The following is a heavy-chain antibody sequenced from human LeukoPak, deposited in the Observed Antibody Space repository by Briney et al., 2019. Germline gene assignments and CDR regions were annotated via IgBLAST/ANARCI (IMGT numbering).Heavy chain of an antibody. CDR1: GFTFSAYA. V-gene: IGHV3-64D*09. CDR3: VKITSVTGGDC. D-gene: IGHD1-14*01. Sequence: PGGSLRLSRSASGFTFSAYAMYWVRQAPGKGLEYASGISNNGGSSFYADSVKGRFTISRDNSKNTLYLQMSSLRAEDTAVYYCVKITSVTGGDCWGQGTRLTVSS. J-gene: IGHJ4*02. CDR2: ISNNGGSS.